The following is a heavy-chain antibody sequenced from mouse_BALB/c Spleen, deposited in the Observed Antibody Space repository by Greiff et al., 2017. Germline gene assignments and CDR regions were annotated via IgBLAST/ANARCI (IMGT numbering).Heavy chain of an antibody. V-gene: IGHV5-6-3*01. Sequence: EVKLVESGGGLVQPGGSLKLSCAASGFTFSSYGMSWVRQTPDKRLELVATINSNGGSTYYPDSVKGRFTISRDNAKNTLYLQMSSLKSEDTAMYYCARGNRGCFDYWGQGTTLTVSS. CDR2: INSNGGST. CDR1: GFTFSSYG. CDR3: ARGNRGCFDY. J-gene: IGHJ2*01.